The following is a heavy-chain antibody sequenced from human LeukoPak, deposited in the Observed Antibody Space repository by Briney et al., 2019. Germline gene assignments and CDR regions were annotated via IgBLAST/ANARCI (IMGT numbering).Heavy chain of an antibody. CDR1: GGSISSSSYY. D-gene: IGHD1-26*01. CDR3: ARRIPHWYSGSYLSLYYFDY. V-gene: IGHV4-39*07. J-gene: IGHJ4*02. Sequence: SETLSLTCTVSGGSISSSSYYWGWIRQPPGKGLEWIGSIYYSGGTYYNPSLKSRVTISVDTSKNQFSLKLSSVTAADTAVYYCARRIPHWYSGSYLSLYYFDYWGQGTLVTVSS. CDR2: IYYSGGT.